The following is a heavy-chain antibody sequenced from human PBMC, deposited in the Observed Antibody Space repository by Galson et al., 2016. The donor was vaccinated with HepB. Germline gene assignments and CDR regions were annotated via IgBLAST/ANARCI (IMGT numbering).Heavy chain of an antibody. J-gene: IGHJ6*02. CDR1: GFSFSTFA. Sequence: SLRLSCAASGFSFSTFAMSWVRQAPGKGLEWISGITGTGGGTYYAASVKGRFTISRDTSKNTLFLQLSSLRVEDTAVYYCAKDHTGSTVGWSDGMDVWGQGTRVTVSS. V-gene: IGHV3-23*01. CDR2: ITGTGGGT. D-gene: IGHD1-7*01. CDR3: AKDHTGSTVGWSDGMDV.